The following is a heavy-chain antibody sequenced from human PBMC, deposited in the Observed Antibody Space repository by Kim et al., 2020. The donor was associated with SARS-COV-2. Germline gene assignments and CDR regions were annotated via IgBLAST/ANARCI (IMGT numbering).Heavy chain of an antibody. CDR1: GFTFSSYS. Sequence: GGSLRLSCAASGFTFSSYSMNWVRQAPGKGLEWVSSISSSRSYIFYADSVKGRFTISRDNAKNSLYLQMHSLRAEDTAVYYCSTSAAATPAFFDYWCQGT. CDR3: STSAAATPAFFDY. J-gene: IGHJ4*02. V-gene: IGHV3-21*06. CDR2: ISSSRSYI. D-gene: IGHD6-13*01.